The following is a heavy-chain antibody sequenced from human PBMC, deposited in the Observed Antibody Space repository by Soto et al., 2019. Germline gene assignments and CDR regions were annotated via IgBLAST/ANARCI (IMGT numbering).Heavy chain of an antibody. Sequence: GGSLRLSCAASGFTFSSYAISWVRQAPWKGLEWVSTISRSGDTTYYADSVKGRFTVSRDNSKNALYLQLNSLRAEDTAVYYCARPFPDNTYYYYGMDVWGQGTTVTVSS. J-gene: IGHJ6*02. V-gene: IGHV3-23*01. CDR3: ARPFPDNTYYYYGMDV. D-gene: IGHD1-1*01. CDR2: ISRSGDTT. CDR1: GFTFSSYA.